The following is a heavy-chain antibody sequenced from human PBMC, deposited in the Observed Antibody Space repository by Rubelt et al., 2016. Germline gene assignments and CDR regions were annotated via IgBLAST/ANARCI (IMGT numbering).Heavy chain of an antibody. CDR3: ARGVVGATGLDY. CDR2: ISGSGGST. Sequence: EVQLVESGGGLVQPGGSLRLSCAASGISFSSYAMRWVRQAPGKGLEWVSAISGSGGSTYYADSVKGRFTISRDNSKNMLYLQMDSLRAEDTAVYYCARGVVGATGLDYWGQGTLVTVSS. J-gene: IGHJ4*02. V-gene: IGHV3-23*04. CDR1: GISFSSYA. D-gene: IGHD1-26*01.